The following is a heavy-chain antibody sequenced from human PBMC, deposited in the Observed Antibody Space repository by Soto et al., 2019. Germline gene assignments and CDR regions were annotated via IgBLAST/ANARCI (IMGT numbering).Heavy chain of an antibody. J-gene: IGHJ4*02. Sequence: SETLSLTCTVSGGSLSSGDYFWSWIRQPPGKGLECIGYIYYSGSTYYNSSLKSRVTISLDTSNNQFSLKLRSVTVADTAVYYCARGVITPGNLVVDFWGQGTLVS. CDR2: IYYSGST. CDR1: GGSLSSGDYF. V-gene: IGHV4-30-4*01. CDR3: ARGVITPGNLVVDF. D-gene: IGHD1-20*01.